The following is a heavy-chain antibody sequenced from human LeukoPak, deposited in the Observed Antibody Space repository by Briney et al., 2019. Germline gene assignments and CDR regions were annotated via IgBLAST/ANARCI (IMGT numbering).Heavy chain of an antibody. CDR3: TRDQTPYY. CDR2: IRSKIYGGTP. V-gene: IGHV3-49*04. Sequence: GGSLRLSCTTSGFTFGDYALTWVRQAPGKGLEWVGFIRSKIYGGTPEYAASVKGRFTISRDDSKGIAYLQMNSLKAEDTAVYYCTRDQTPYYWGQGTLVTVSS. CDR1: GFTFGDYA. J-gene: IGHJ4*02.